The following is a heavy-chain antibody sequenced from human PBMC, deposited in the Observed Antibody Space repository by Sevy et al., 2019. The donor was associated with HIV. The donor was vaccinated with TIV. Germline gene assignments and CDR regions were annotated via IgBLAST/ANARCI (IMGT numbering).Heavy chain of an antibody. D-gene: IGHD3-10*01. J-gene: IGHJ4*02. V-gene: IGHV3-30*04. CDR2: ISYDGSNK. CDR1: GFTFSSYA. CDR3: ARDPTYYGGPFDY. Sequence: LSLTCAASGFTFSSYAMHWVRQAPGKGLEWVAVISYDGSNKYYADSVKGRFTISRDNSKNTLYLQMNSLRAEDTAVYYCARDPTYYGGPFDYWGQGTLVTVSS.